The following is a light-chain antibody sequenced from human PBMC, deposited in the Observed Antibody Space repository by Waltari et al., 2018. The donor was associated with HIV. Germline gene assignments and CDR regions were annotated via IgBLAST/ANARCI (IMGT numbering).Light chain of an antibody. CDR2: DVS. J-gene: IGLJ2*01. Sequence: QSALTQPRSVSGSPGQSVTISCTGTSSDVGGYNYVFWYQQHPGKAPKLMIYDVSKRPSGITDRFACSKSGNTTSLTISGLQAEDEADYYCCSYAGSYTFGVFGGGTKLTVL. CDR1: SSDVGGYNY. CDR3: CSYAGSYTFGV. V-gene: IGLV2-11*01.